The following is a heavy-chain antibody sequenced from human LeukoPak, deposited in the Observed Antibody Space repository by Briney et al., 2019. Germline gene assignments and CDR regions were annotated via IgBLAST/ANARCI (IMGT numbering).Heavy chain of an antibody. J-gene: IGHJ3*02. CDR3: ASRIYCSSTSCPNVFDI. D-gene: IGHD2-2*01. CDR2: INPNSGGT. CDR1: GYTFTGYY. V-gene: IGHV1-2*02. Sequence: ASVKVSCKASGYTFTGYYMHWVRQAPGQGLEWMGWINPNSGGTNYAQKFQGRVTMTRDTSISTAYMELSRLRSDDTAVYYCASRIYCSSTSCPNVFDIWGQGTMVTVSS.